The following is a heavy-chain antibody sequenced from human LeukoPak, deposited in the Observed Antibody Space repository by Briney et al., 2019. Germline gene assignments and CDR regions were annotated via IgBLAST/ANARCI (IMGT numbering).Heavy chain of an antibody. CDR3: ARVRYCSTNRCYDREFDN. CDR2: IYYSGNT. Sequence: SETLTLTCTASGGSISNYYWSWIRQPPGKGLEWIGYIYYSGNTNHNPSIKSRVTISVDTSKNQFSLKLNSLTAADTAVYYCARVRYCSTNRCYDREFDNWGQGTLVTVSS. CDR1: GGSISNYY. J-gene: IGHJ4*02. D-gene: IGHD2-2*01. V-gene: IGHV4-59*01.